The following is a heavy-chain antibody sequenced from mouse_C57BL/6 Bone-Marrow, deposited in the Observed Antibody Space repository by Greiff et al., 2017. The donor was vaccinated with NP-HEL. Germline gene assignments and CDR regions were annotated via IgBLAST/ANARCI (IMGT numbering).Heavy chain of an antibody. CDR3: APNWDGGFAY. CDR1: GFTFSSYG. D-gene: IGHD4-1*01. Sequence: EVKLVESGGDLVKPGGSLKLSCAASGFTFSSYGMSWVRQTPDKRLEWVATISSGGSYTYYPDSVKGRFTISRDNAKNTLYLQMSSLKSEDTAMYYCAPNWDGGFAYWGQGTLVTVSA. J-gene: IGHJ3*01. V-gene: IGHV5-6*01. CDR2: ISSGGSYT.